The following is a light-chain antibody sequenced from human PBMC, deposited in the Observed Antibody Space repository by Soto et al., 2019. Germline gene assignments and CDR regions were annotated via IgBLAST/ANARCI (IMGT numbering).Light chain of an antibody. CDR2: DVT. V-gene: IGLV2-11*01. J-gene: IGLJ2*01. CDR1: SSDVGGYNY. CDR3: CSYAGSYILV. Sequence: QSALTQPRSVSESPGQSVTISFAGTSSDVGGYNYVSWYQQHPGKAPKLLIYDVTKRPSGVPDRFSGSKSGNTASLTISGLQAEDEADYYCCSYAGSYILVFGGGTKLTVL.